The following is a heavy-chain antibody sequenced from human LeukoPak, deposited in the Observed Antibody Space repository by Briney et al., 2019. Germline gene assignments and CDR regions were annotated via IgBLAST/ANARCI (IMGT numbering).Heavy chain of an antibody. V-gene: IGHV3-53*01. CDR2: IYSGGST. CDR3: ARGAYSSGPYYFDY. Sequence: GSLRLSCAASGFTFSSYAMSWVRQAPGKGLEWVSVIYSGGSTYYADSVKGRFTISRDNSKNTLYLQMNSLRAEDTAVYYCARGAYSSGPYYFDYWGQGTLVTVSS. D-gene: IGHD6-19*01. J-gene: IGHJ4*02. CDR1: GFTFSSYA.